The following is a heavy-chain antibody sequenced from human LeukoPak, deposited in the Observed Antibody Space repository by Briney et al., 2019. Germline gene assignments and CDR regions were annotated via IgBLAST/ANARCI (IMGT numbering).Heavy chain of an antibody. CDR3: ARGSTARYYYDSSGYYRGAFDY. J-gene: IGHJ4*02. CDR2: ISGYNGHT. Sequence: ASVKVSCKASGYTFTSNYMHWVRQAPGQGLEWMGWISGYNGHTNYAQKLQGRVTMTTDTSTSTAYMELRSLRSDDTAVYYCARGSTARYYYDSSGYYRGAFDYWGQGTLVTVSS. D-gene: IGHD3-22*01. CDR1: GYTFTSNY. V-gene: IGHV1-18*04.